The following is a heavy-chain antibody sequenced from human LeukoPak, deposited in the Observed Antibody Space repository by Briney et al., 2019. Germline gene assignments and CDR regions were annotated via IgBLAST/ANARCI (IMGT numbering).Heavy chain of an antibody. CDR3: ARLRYGSGRLQYYYMDV. CDR2: IYSSGNT. J-gene: IGHJ6*03. Sequence: YPSETLSLTCSVSGVSISSGSNYWGWIRQPPGKTLEWIGSIYSSGNTYYNPSLKSRVIILIDTAKNHFSLNLSSVTAADTAVYYCARLRYGSGRLQYYYMDVWGKGTTVTISS. V-gene: IGHV4-39*07. D-gene: IGHD3-10*01. CDR1: GVSISSGSNY.